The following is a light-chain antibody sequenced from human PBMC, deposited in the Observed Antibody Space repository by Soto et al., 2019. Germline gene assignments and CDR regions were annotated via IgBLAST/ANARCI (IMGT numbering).Light chain of an antibody. Sequence: QSALTQPPSASGSPGQSVTISCTGTSSGVGDDNYVSWYQRHPGKAPKLMISEVSKRPSWVPDRFSGSKSGNTASLTVSGLQAEDEADYYCSSYAGSNNFVFGTGTKVTVL. V-gene: IGLV2-8*01. CDR3: SSYAGSNNFV. CDR2: EVS. J-gene: IGLJ1*01. CDR1: SSGVGDDNY.